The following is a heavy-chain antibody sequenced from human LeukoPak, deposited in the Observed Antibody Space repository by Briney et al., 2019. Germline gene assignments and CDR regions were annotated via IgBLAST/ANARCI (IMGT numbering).Heavy chain of an antibody. CDR1: GGSISSGDYY. V-gene: IGHV4-30-4*01. CDR3: ARAAAAAITHAFDI. Sequence: SETLSLTCTVSGGSISSGDYYWSWIRQPPGKGLEWIGYIYYSGSTYYNPPLKSRVTISVDTSKNQFSLKLSSVTAADTAVYYCARAAAAAITHAFDIWGQGTMVTVSS. J-gene: IGHJ3*02. CDR2: IYYSGST. D-gene: IGHD3-10*01.